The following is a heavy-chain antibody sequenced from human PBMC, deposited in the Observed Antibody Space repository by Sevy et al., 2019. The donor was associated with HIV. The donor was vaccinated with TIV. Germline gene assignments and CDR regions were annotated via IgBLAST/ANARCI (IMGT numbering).Heavy chain of an antibody. J-gene: IGHJ4*02. Sequence: ASVKVSCKVSGYTLTELSIHWVRQAPGKGLEWLVTFDPEDGKTIYAQNFQGRVTMTEDTSTDTTYMELCSLRSEDTAVYYCASTRDYYDSSGYYFDYWGQGTLVTVSS. CDR3: ASTRDYYDSSGYYFDY. CDR2: FDPEDGKT. V-gene: IGHV1-24*01. CDR1: GYTLTELS. D-gene: IGHD3-22*01.